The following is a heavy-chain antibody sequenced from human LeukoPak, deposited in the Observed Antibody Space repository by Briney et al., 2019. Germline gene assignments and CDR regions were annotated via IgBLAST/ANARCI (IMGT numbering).Heavy chain of an antibody. CDR3: ARDGQLVLYYYYGMDV. CDR1: GYTFTSYG. D-gene: IGHD6-13*01. CDR2: ISAYNGNT. Sequence: ASVKVSCKASGYTFTSYGISWVRQAPGQGLEWMGWISAYNGNTNYAQKLQGRVTMTTDTSTSTAYMELRSLRSDDTAVYYCARDGQLVLYYYYGMDVWGQGTTVTVS. J-gene: IGHJ6*02. V-gene: IGHV1-18*01.